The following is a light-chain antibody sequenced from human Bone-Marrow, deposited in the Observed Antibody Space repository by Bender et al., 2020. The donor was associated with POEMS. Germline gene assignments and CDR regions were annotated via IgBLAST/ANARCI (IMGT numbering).Light chain of an antibody. V-gene: IGLV2-11*01. CDR1: SSDVGGYDH. Sequence: QSALTQPRSVSGSPAQSVTISCTGTSSDVGGYDHVSWYQQHAGTAPKVVIYDVSQRPSGVPDRFSGSKSGNTASLTISGLQAEDEADYYCCSYAGSLVVFGGGTKLTVL. CDR3: CSYAGSLVV. J-gene: IGLJ2*01. CDR2: DVS.